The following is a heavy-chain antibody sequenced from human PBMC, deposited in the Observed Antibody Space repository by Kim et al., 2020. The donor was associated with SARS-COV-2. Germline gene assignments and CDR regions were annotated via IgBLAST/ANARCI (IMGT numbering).Heavy chain of an antibody. CDR1: GFTFSSYE. CDR3: VLVGATGYFDY. CDR2: ISSSGSTI. Sequence: GGSLRLSCAASGFTFSSYEMNWVRQAPGKGLEWVSYISSSGSTIYYADSVKGRFTISRDNAKNSLYLQMNRLRAEDTAVYYCVLVGATGYFDYWGQGTLVTVSS. J-gene: IGHJ4*02. V-gene: IGHV3-48*03. D-gene: IGHD1-26*01.